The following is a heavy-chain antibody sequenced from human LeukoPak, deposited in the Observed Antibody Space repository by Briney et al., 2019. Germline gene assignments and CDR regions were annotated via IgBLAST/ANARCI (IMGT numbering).Heavy chain of an antibody. CDR1: GGSISSYY. Sequence: SETLSLTCTVSGGSISSYYWSWIRQPPGKGLEWIGYIYYSGSTNYNPSLKSRVTISVDTSKNQFSLKLSSVTAADTAVYYCARHRDYYDSSGYYGWFDPWGQGTLVTVSS. V-gene: IGHV4-59*08. CDR2: IYYSGST. D-gene: IGHD3-22*01. J-gene: IGHJ5*02. CDR3: ARHRDYYDSSGYYGWFDP.